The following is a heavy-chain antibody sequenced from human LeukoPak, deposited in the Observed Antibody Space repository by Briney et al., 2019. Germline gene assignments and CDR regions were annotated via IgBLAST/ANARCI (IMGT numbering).Heavy chain of an antibody. J-gene: IGHJ5*02. CDR2: INPSGGST. Sequence: ASVKVSCKASGYTFTSYGISWVRQAPGQGLEWMGIINPSGGSTSYAQKFQGRVTMTRDTSTSTVYMELSSLRSEDTAVYYCAITSGYSSSWYHWFDPWGHGTLVTVSS. CDR3: AITSGYSSSWYHWFDP. D-gene: IGHD6-13*01. V-gene: IGHV1-46*01. CDR1: GYTFTSYG.